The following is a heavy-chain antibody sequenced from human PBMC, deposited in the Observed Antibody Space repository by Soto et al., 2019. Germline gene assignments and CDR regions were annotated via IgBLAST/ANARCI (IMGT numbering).Heavy chain of an antibody. D-gene: IGHD3-10*01. CDR3: ARDPPYGRGWFDP. V-gene: IGHV1-2*02. Sequence: ASLKVSCKASGYTFTGYYMHWVRQAPGQGLEWMGWINPNSGGTNYAQKFQGRVTMTRDTSISTAYMELSRLRSDDTAVYYCARDPPYGRGWFDPWGQGTLVTVSS. CDR1: GYTFTGYY. J-gene: IGHJ5*02. CDR2: INPNSGGT.